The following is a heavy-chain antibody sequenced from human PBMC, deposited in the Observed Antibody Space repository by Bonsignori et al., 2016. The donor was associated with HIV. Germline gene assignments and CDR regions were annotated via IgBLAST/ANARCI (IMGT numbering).Heavy chain of an antibody. J-gene: IGHJ4*02. Sequence: WIRQPPGKGLEWIGSIYHSGSTYYNPSLKSRVTISVDTSKNQFSLKLSSVTAADTAVYYCARRVYCGGDCYGSFDYWGQGTLVTVSS. D-gene: IGHD2-21*01. CDR2: IYHSGST. CDR3: ARRVYCGGDCYGSFDY. V-gene: IGHV4-38-2*01.